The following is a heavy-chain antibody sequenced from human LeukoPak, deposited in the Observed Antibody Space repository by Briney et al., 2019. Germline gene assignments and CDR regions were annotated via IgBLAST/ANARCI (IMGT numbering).Heavy chain of an antibody. J-gene: IGHJ4*02. CDR3: VREITRATPYFDY. D-gene: IGHD1-26*01. V-gene: IGHV1-2*06. Sequence: ASVKVSCKASGYSFTGYYMHWVRQAPGQGLEWMGRIIPNSGGTNSAQKFQGRVTMTTDTSITTAYMELSRLRSDDTAIYYCVREITRATPYFDYWGQGTLVTVS. CDR2: IIPNSGGT. CDR1: GYSFTGYY.